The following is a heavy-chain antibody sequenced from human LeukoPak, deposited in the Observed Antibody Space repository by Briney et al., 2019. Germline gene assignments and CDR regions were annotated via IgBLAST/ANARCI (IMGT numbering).Heavy chain of an antibody. D-gene: IGHD2-15*01. J-gene: IGHJ5*02. CDR3: ARVYCSGGSCYDPNWFDP. V-gene: IGHV1-69*04. CDR1: GGTLSSYA. Sequence: SVKVSCKASGGTLSSYAISWVRQAPGQGLEWMGRIIPILGIANYAQKFQGRVTITADKSTSTAYMELSSLRSEDTAVYYCARVYCSGGSCYDPNWFDPWGQGTLVTVSS. CDR2: IIPILGIA.